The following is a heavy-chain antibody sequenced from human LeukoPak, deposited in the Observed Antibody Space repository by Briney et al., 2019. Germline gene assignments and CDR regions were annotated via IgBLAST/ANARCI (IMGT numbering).Heavy chain of an antibody. J-gene: IGHJ4*02. Sequence: SETLSLTCTVSGGSISSYYWSWIRQPAGKGLEWIGRIYPGGSTNYNPSLKSRVTMSVDASQKQLSLKLSSVTAADTAVYYCAKQQWFGESFFDYWGQGTLVTVSS. CDR1: GGSISSYY. CDR2: IYPGGST. D-gene: IGHD3-10*01. CDR3: AKQQWFGESFFDY. V-gene: IGHV4-4*07.